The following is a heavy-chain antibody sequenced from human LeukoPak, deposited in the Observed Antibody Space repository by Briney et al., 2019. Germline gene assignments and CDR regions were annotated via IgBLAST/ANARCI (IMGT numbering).Heavy chain of an antibody. J-gene: IGHJ6*03. CDR3: ARGRVSSSTWYSTYYYFFYMDF. Sequence: SETLSLTCNVSGGSISSYYWSWIRQPPGKGLEWIGYFHFSGSTNYNPSLKSRVTISVDTSKNQFSLKLRSVTAADTAVYFCARGRVSSSTWYSTYYYFFYMDFWGKGTTVTVSS. V-gene: IGHV4-59*01. CDR1: GGSISSYY. CDR2: FHFSGST. D-gene: IGHD4-11*01.